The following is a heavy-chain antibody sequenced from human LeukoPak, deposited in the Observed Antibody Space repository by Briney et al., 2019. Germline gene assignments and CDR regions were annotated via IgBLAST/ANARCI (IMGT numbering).Heavy chain of an antibody. J-gene: IGHJ5*02. CDR3: ARDLLWFGELLCPGYGGFDP. CDR1: GFTFDDYG. CDR2: INWNGGST. Sequence: GGSLRPSCAASGFTFDDYGMSWVRQAPGKGLEWVSGINWNGGSTGYADSVKGRFTISRDNAKNSLYLQMNSLRAEDTALYHCARDLLWFGELLCPGYGGFDPWGQGTLVTVSS. D-gene: IGHD3-10*01. V-gene: IGHV3-20*01.